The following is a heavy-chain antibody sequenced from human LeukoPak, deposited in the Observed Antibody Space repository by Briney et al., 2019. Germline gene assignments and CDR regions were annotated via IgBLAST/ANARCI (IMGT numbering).Heavy chain of an antibody. J-gene: IGHJ4*02. CDR3: ARGGIVATIPDFDY. Sequence: SETLSLTCTVSGGSISSYYWSWIRQPPGKGLEWIGYIYYSGSTNYNPSLKSRVTISVDTSKNQFSLKLSSVTAADTAVYYCARGGIVATIPDFDYWGQGTLVTASS. CDR2: IYYSGST. V-gene: IGHV4-59*01. D-gene: IGHD5-12*01. CDR1: GGSISSYY.